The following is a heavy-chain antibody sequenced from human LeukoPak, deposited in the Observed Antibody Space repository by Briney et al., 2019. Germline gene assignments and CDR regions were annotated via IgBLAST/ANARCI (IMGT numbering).Heavy chain of an antibody. D-gene: IGHD6-6*01. J-gene: IGHJ4*02. CDR2: IYSGGST. CDR3: ARDRGTTSSAGYYFDY. V-gene: IGHV3-66*01. CDR1: GGSFSGYY. Sequence: ETLSLTCAVYGGSFSGYYMSWVRQAPGKGLEWVSVIYSGGSTYYADSVKGRFTISRDNSKNTLYLQMNSLRAEDTAVYYCARDRGTTSSAGYYFDYWGQGTLVTVSS.